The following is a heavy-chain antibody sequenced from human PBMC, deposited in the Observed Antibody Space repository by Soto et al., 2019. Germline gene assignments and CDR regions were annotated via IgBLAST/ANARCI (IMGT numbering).Heavy chain of an antibody. D-gene: IGHD4-17*01. CDR2: IYYSGST. Sequence: SETLSLTCTVSGGSISSYYWSWIRQPPGKGLEWIGYIYYSGSTNYNPSLKSRVTISVDTSKNQFSLKLSSVTAADTAVYYCARDPMGGDYGDYRTQINDAFDIWGQGTMVTVSS. J-gene: IGHJ3*02. V-gene: IGHV4-59*01. CDR3: ARDPMGGDYGDYRTQINDAFDI. CDR1: GGSISSYY.